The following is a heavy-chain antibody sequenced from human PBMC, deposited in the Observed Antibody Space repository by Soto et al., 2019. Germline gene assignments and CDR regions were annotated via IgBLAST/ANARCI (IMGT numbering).Heavy chain of an antibody. CDR1: GDTFTNFG. D-gene: IGHD3-10*01. CDR3: ARVLRGVVNWFDP. V-gene: IGHV1-18*01. Sequence: ASVKVSCKTSGDTFTNFGLSWVRQAPGQGLEWMGWIATYNTNRNYAQKFQGRLTLTTDTSTSTAYMELKGLGYDDTAVYYCARVLRGVVNWFDPWGQGTLVTVSS. J-gene: IGHJ5*02. CDR2: IATYNTNR.